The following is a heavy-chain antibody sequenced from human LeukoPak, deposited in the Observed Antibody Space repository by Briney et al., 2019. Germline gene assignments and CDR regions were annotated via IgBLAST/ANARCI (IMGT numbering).Heavy chain of an antibody. CDR3: ARESPPSVTPPSPFDY. CDR2: IIPIFGTA. Sequence: SVKVSCKASGGTFSSYAISWVRQAPGQGLEWMGGIIPIFGTANYAQKFQGRVTITADKSTSTAYMELSSLRSEDTAVYYCARESPPSVTPPSPFDYWGQGTLVTVSS. D-gene: IGHD4-17*01. CDR1: GGTFSSYA. V-gene: IGHV1-69*06. J-gene: IGHJ4*02.